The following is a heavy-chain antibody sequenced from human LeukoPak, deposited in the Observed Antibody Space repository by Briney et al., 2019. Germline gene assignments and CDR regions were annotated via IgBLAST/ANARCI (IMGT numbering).Heavy chain of an antibody. J-gene: IGHJ4*02. CDR2: ISSSSSYI. Sequence: PGGSLRLSCAASGFTFSSYSMNWVRQAPGKGLEWVSSISSSSSYIYYADSVKGRFTISRDNAKNSLYLQMNSLRAEDTAVYYCAKVQEWELTYWGQGTLVTVSS. CDR3: AKVQEWELTY. D-gene: IGHD1-26*01. V-gene: IGHV3-21*04. CDR1: GFTFSSYS.